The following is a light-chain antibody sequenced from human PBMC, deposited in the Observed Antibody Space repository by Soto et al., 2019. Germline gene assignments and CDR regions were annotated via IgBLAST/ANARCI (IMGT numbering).Light chain of an antibody. Sequence: QSVLTQPPSASGSPGQSVTISCTGTSGDVGGYNSVSWYQQHPGKAPKLMIYEVSKRPSGVPDRFSGSKSGNTASLTVSGLQAEDEAHYYCSSYAGSNKNVFGTGTKLTVL. CDR3: SSYAGSNKNV. V-gene: IGLV2-8*01. CDR2: EVS. J-gene: IGLJ1*01. CDR1: SGDVGGYNS.